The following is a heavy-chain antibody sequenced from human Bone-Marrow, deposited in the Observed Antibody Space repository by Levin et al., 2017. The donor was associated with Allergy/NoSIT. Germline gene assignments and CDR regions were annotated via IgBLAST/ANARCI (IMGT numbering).Heavy chain of an antibody. CDR3: ARDHSSGWPTQIGY. CDR2: ISSSSSYI. D-gene: IGHD6-19*01. J-gene: IGHJ4*02. CDR1: GFPFSSYS. Sequence: LSLTCAASGFPFSSYSMNWVRQAPGKGLEWVSSISSSSSYIYYADSVKGRFTISRDNAKTSLYLQLNSLRAEDTAVYYCARDHSSGWPTQIGYWGQGTLVTVSS. V-gene: IGHV3-21*01.